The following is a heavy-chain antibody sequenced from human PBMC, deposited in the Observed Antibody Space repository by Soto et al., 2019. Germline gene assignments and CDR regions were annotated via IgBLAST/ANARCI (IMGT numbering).Heavy chain of an antibody. CDR1: GYTFTSYG. CDR2: ISAYNGDT. D-gene: IGHD2-21*01. CDR3: ARVGDIVVVGPWFDP. J-gene: IGHJ5*02. Sequence: ASVKVSCKASGYTFTSYGISWVRQAPGQGLEWMGWISAYNGDTKSAQKFQGRVTMTTDTSTNTGHMELRGLRYDDTAVYYCARVGDIVVVGPWFDPWGQGTLVTVSS. V-gene: IGHV1-18*04.